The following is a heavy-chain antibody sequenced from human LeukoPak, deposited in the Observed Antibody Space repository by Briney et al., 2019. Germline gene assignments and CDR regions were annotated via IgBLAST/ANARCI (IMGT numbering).Heavy chain of an antibody. CDR1: GGTFSSYA. CDR3: ARSSADAFDI. V-gene: IGHV1-69*04. J-gene: IGHJ3*02. Sequence: ASVKVSCKASGGTFSSYAISWVRQAPGQGLEWMGRIIPILGIANCAQNFQGRVTIIADKSTSTAYMELSSLRSEDTAVYYCARSSADAFDIWGQGTMVTVSS. CDR2: IIPILGIA.